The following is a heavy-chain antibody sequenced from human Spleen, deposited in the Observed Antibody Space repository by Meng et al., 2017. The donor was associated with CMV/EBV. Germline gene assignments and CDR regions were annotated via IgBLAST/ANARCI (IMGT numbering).Heavy chain of an antibody. CDR1: GGSISSSSYY. CDR2: IYYSGST. Sequence: CTVSGGSISSSSYYWGWIRQPPGKGLEWIGSIYYSGSTFYNPSLKSRVTISVDTSKNHFSLRLSSVTAADTAVYYCARGIQFNFFDYWGQGTLVTVSS. D-gene: IGHD4-11*01. J-gene: IGHJ4*02. CDR3: ARGIQFNFFDY. V-gene: IGHV4-39*07.